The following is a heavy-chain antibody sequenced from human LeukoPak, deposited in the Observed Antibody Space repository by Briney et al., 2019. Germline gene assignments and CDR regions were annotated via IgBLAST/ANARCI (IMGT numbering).Heavy chain of an antibody. J-gene: IGHJ4*02. D-gene: IGHD2-15*01. Sequence: PSETLSLTCAVYGGSLSGYYWSWIRQPPGKGLEWIGEINHSGSTNYNPSLKSRVTISVDTSKNQFSLKLSSVTAADTAVYYCARGAVAAQDYWGQGTLVTVSS. CDR2: INHSGST. CDR3: ARGAVAAQDY. V-gene: IGHV4-34*01. CDR1: GGSLSGYY.